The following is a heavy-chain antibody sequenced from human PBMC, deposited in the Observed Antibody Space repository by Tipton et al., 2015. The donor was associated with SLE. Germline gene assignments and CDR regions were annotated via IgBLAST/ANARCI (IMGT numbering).Heavy chain of an antibody. Sequence: LRLSCTVSGGSINSSSYYWGWIRQPTGKGLEWIGSIYYSGSNNYNPSLKSRVTISVDTSKNQLSLKLSSVTAADSAVYYCATGQCYDFWSGYPPYYFDYCCHGTLVTVSS. J-gene: IGHJ4*01. CDR2: IYYSGSN. CDR3: ATGQCYDFWSGYPPYYFDY. V-gene: IGHV4-39*07. D-gene: IGHD3/OR15-3a*01. CDR1: GGSINSSSYY.